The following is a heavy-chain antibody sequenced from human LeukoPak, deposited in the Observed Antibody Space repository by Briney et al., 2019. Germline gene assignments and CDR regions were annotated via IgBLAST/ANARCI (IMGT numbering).Heavy chain of an antibody. Sequence: PSETLSLTCTVSGGSISTSNYYWGWIRQPPGKGLEWIGNIFYSGSTYYSPSLKSRVTISVDTSKNQFSLKLSSVTAADTAVYYCARGVWGSYRYTDYYYYYYMDVWGKGTTVTISS. CDR1: GGSISTSNYY. CDR2: IFYSGST. CDR3: ARGVWGSYRYTDYYYYYYMDV. V-gene: IGHV4-39*07. D-gene: IGHD3-16*02. J-gene: IGHJ6*03.